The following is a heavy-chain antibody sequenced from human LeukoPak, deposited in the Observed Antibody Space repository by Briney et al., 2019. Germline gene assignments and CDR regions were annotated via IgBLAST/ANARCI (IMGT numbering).Heavy chain of an antibody. CDR2: INPSGTST. CDR1: GYMFTTSF. CDR3: ARGLSMVRGVKNWFDP. V-gene: IGHV1-46*01. J-gene: IGHJ5*02. D-gene: IGHD3-10*01. Sequence: ASVKVSCKASGYMFTTSFMHWVRQAPGQGLEWMGVINPSGTSTDYAQKLRGRVTMTRDTSTNTVYMELSSLRSEDTAVYYCARGLSMVRGVKNWFDPWGQGTLVTVSS.